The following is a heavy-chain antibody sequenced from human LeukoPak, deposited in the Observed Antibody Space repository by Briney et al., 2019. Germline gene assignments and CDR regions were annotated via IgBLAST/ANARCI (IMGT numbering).Heavy chain of an antibody. CDR1: GFTFSSYE. J-gene: IGHJ6*04. Sequence: GGSLRLSCAASGFTFSSYEMNWGRQAPGQGLEWVSYISSSGSTIYYADSVKGRFTISRDNAKNSLYLQMNSLRAEDTAVYYCAELGITMIGGVWGKGTTVTISS. D-gene: IGHD3-10*02. V-gene: IGHV3-48*03. CDR2: ISSSGSTI. CDR3: AELGITMIGGV.